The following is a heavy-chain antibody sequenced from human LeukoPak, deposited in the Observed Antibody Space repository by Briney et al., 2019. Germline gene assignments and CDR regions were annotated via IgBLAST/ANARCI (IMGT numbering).Heavy chain of an antibody. Sequence: GGSLRLSCAASGFTFSSYAMTWVRQAPGKGLEWVSAISGSGSNTYYADSVKGRFTISRDNSKNTLYLQMNSLRADDTAVYYCAKGNGDYVIHPDYWGQGTLVTVSS. J-gene: IGHJ4*02. CDR3: AKGNGDYVIHPDY. CDR1: GFTFSSYA. CDR2: ISGSGSNT. D-gene: IGHD4-17*01. V-gene: IGHV3-23*01.